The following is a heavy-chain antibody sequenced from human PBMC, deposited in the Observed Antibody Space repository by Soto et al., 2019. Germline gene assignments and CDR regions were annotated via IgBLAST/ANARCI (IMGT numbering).Heavy chain of an antibody. CDR3: AKYGYLDTYYFDY. CDR1: GFTFSSYA. CDR2: ISYDGISK. J-gene: IGHJ4*02. Sequence: QVQLVESGGGVVQPGRSLRLSCAASGFTFSSYAMHWVRQAPGKGLEWVAVISYDGISKHYADSVKGRFSISRDDSENTLYVQMNSLRAEDTALYYCAKYGYLDTYYFDYWGQGTLVTVSS. D-gene: IGHD3-9*01. V-gene: IGHV3-30-3*02.